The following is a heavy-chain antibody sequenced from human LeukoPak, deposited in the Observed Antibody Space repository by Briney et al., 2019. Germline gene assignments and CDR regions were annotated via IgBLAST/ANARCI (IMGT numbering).Heavy chain of an antibody. Sequence: GGSLRLSCAASGFTVSTNYVNWVRQAPGKGLEWVSVIYSGGTTYYADSVKGRFTISRDNSKNTVYLQMNSLRAEDTAVYYCARSYSGSLNWFDPWGQGTLVTVSS. J-gene: IGHJ5*02. D-gene: IGHD1-26*01. CDR3: ARSYSGSLNWFDP. CDR1: GFTVSTNY. CDR2: IYSGGTT. V-gene: IGHV3-53*01.